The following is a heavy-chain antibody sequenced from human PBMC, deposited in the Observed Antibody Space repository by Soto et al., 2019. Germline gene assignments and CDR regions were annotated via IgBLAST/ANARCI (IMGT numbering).Heavy chain of an antibody. CDR2: INHSGST. D-gene: IGHD6-13*01. CDR3: AREGSGQYSSSWYKKYYYYYGMDV. Sequence: SETLSLTCAVYGGSFSCYYWSWIRQPPGKGLEWIGEINHSGSTNYNPSLKSRVTISVDTSKNQFSLKLSSVTAADTAVYYCAREGSGQYSSSWYKKYYYYYGMDVWGQGTTVTVSS. CDR1: GGSFSCYY. J-gene: IGHJ6*02. V-gene: IGHV4-34*01.